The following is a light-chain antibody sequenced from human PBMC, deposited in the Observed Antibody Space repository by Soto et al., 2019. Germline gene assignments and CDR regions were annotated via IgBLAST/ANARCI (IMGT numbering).Light chain of an antibody. CDR3: RQSYSNPQILLS. J-gene: IGKJ4*01. Sequence: DIQMTQSPSSLSASVGDRVTITCRASQSISSYLNWYQQKPGKAPKLLIYAASSLQSGVPSRFSGSGSGTDFTLTISSLQPEDFATYYCRQSYSNPQILLSFGGATKVEIK. CDR1: QSISSY. V-gene: IGKV1-39*01. CDR2: AAS.